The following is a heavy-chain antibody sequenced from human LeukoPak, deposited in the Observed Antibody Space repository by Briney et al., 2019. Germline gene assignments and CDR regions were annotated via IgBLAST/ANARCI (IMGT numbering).Heavy chain of an antibody. Sequence: SQTLSLTCTVSGGSINSGSYYWSWIRQPAGKGLEWIGRIYTSGSTNYNPSLEIRLTISADTSKNQFSLKVRSVTAADTAVYYCARDWGFQWLDPWGQGTLVTVSS. V-gene: IGHV4-61*02. J-gene: IGHJ5*02. CDR1: GGSINSGSYY. CDR3: ARDWGFQWLDP. D-gene: IGHD3-16*01. CDR2: IYTSGST.